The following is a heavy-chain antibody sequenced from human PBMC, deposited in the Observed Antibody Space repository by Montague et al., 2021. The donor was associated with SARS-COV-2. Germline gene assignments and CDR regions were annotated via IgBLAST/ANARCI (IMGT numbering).Heavy chain of an antibody. J-gene: IGHJ4*02. V-gene: IGHV3-23*01. D-gene: IGHD3-9*01. CDR1: GFSFSFYA. Sequence: SLRLSCAASGFSFSFYAMSWVRQAPGKGLEWVPGIRGSGGSTYYADSVKGRFTISRDNSKNTLYLQMNSLRAGDTAVYYCARKNILTAYPDDYWGQGTLVTVSS. CDR2: IRGSGGST. CDR3: ARKNILTAYPDDY.